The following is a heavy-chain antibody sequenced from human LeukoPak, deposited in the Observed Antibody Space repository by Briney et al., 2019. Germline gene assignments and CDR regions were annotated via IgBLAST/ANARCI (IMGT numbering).Heavy chain of an antibody. CDR3: ARDLGVLTGTFFDF. V-gene: IGHV1-18*01. Sequence: GASVKVSCKASGYTFTSYGISWMRQAPGQGLQWMGWISDYNGNTNYALNTNYAQKFQGRVTLTTDTSTSTAYLELRGLRSDDTAIYYCARDLGVLTGTFFDFWGQGTLVTVSS. J-gene: IGHJ4*02. CDR1: GYTFTSYG. CDR2: ISDYNGNTNYALNT. D-gene: IGHD3-9*01.